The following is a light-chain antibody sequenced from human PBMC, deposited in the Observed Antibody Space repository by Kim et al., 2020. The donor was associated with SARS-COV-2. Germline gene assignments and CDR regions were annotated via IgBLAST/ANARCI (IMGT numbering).Light chain of an antibody. V-gene: IGKV1-5*03. J-gene: IGKJ2*01. CDR1: QSVSAF. CDR2: RAS. CDR3: QEYDTYPYT. Sequence: DIQMTQSPSTLSASVGDRVTITCRASQSVSAFLAWYRQKPGKAPKLLIHRASSLECGVPSKFRGSGSGTEFNLTIDCLQSDDFAMYYCQEYDTYPYT.